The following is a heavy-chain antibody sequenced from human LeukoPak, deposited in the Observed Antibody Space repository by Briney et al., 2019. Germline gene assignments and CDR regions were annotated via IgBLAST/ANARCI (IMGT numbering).Heavy chain of an antibody. V-gene: IGHV1-18*01. J-gene: IGHJ4*02. CDR3: ARDLNSWLKTDS. D-gene: IGHD5-12*01. CDR1: GYTFTNFG. Sequence: ASVKVSCKASGYTFTNFGISWVRQAPGQGLEWMGWISAYNGNTNYAQRLQGRVTMTTDTSTSTAYMELRSLRSDDTAVYYCARDLNSWLKTDSWGQGTLVTVS. CDR2: ISAYNGNT.